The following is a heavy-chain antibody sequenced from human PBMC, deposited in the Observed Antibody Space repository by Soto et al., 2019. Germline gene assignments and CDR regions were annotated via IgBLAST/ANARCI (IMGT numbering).Heavy chain of an antibody. V-gene: IGHV4-30-2*02. J-gene: IGHJ4*02. CDR1: GGSIRSGGYS. D-gene: IGHD6-19*01. CDR2: IYHSGST. Sequence: SETLSLTCAFSGGSIRSGGYSLSWIRQPPGKGLEWIGYIYHSGSTYYNPSLQSRVTISVDTSKNQFSLMLTSVTAADTAVYFCARGSGDYFVLNNWGRGTLVTVSS. CDR3: ARGSGDYFVLNN.